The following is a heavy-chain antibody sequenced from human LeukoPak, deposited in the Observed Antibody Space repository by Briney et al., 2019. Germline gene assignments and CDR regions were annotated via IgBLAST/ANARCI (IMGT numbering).Heavy chain of an antibody. D-gene: IGHD3-22*01. J-gene: IGHJ4*02. Sequence: ASGPTLVNPTQTLTLTCTFSGFSLNTRGVGVGWIRQPPGRALEWLALIYWDDDRRYSPSLKSRLTITKDTSKNQVVLTMTNIDPVDTATYFCAHRKNYYDSSVFDNWGQGTLVTVSS. V-gene: IGHV2-5*02. CDR2: IYWDDDR. CDR1: GFSLNTRGVG. CDR3: AHRKNYYDSSVFDN.